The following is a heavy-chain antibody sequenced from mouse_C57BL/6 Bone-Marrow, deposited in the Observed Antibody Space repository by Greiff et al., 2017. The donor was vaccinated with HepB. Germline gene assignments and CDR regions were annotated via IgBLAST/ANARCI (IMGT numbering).Heavy chain of an antibody. CDR2: INPSSGYT. Sequence: VQLVESGAELAKPGASVKLFCKASGYTFTSYWMHWVKQRPGQGLEWIGYINPSSGYTKYNQKFKDKATLTADKSSSTAYMQLSSLTYEDSAVYYCASGDGLRSWFAYWGQGTLVTVSA. CDR1: GYTFTSYW. V-gene: IGHV1-7*01. D-gene: IGHD2-2*01. J-gene: IGHJ3*01. CDR3: ASGDGLRSWFAY.